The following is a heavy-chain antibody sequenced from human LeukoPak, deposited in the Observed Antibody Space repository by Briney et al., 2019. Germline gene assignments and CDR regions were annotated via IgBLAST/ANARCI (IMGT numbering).Heavy chain of an antibody. V-gene: IGHV3-66*01. CDR1: GFTISSNY. CDR3: ARDSVKRKRGYEY. J-gene: IGHJ4*02. CDR2: TYSGGST. D-gene: IGHD5-18*01. Sequence: GGSLRLSCAASGFTISSNYMSWVRQAPGKGLEWVSVTYSGGSTYYADSVKGRFTISRDNSKNTLYLQMNSLRAEDTAVYYCARDSVKRKRGYEYWGQGTLVTVSS.